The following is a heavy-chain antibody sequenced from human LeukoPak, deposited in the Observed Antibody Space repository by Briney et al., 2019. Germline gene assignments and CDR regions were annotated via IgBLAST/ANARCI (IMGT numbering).Heavy chain of an antibody. CDR1: GGTFSSYA. CDR3: AREATVTTSFDY. Sequence: SVKVSCQASGGTFSSYAISWVRQARGQGLEWMGGIIPIFGTANYAQKFQGRVTMTRDTSTSTVYMELSSLRSEDTAVYYCAREATVTTSFDYWGQGTLVTVSS. J-gene: IGHJ4*02. V-gene: IGHV1-69*05. D-gene: IGHD4-17*01. CDR2: IIPIFGTA.